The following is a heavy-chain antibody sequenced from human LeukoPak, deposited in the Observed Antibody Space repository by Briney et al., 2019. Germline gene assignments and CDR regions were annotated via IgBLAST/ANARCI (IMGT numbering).Heavy chain of an antibody. CDR3: AGTPNYDFWSGPQPLDY. Sequence: SETLSLTCAVYGGSISSYYWSWIRQPPGKGLEWIGYIYYSGSTNYNPSLKSRVTISVDTSKNQFSLKLSSVTAADTAVYYCAGTPNYDFWSGPQPLDYWGQGTLVTVSS. V-gene: IGHV4-59*01. D-gene: IGHD3-3*01. J-gene: IGHJ4*02. CDR1: GGSISSYY. CDR2: IYYSGST.